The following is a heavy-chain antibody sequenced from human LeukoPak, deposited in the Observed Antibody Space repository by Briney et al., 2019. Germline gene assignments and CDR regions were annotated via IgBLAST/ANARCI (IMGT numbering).Heavy chain of an antibody. V-gene: IGHV4-59*01. CDR1: GDSISSYY. CDR3: ARGRFVAAAGTYFDY. CDR2: IYYSGST. J-gene: IGHJ4*02. D-gene: IGHD6-13*01. Sequence: SETLSLTCTVSGDSISSYYWSWIRQPPGKGLEWIGYIYYSGSTNYNPSLKSRVTISVDTSKNQFSLKLSSVTAADTAVYYCARGRFVAAAGTYFDYWGQGTLVTVSS.